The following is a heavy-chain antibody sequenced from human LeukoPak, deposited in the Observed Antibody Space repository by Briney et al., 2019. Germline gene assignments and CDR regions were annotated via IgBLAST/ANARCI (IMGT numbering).Heavy chain of an antibody. V-gene: IGHV3-9*01. CDR1: GFTFDDYV. D-gene: IGHD1-1*01. CDR2: ISWNSGSI. J-gene: IGHJ4*02. Sequence: GRSLRLSCAASGFTFDDYVMHWVRQAPGKGLEWVSGISWNSGSIGYADSEKGRFTISRDNAKNSLYLQLNSLRAEDTALYYCAKLDGSNDYWGQGTLVTVSS. CDR3: AKLDGSNDY.